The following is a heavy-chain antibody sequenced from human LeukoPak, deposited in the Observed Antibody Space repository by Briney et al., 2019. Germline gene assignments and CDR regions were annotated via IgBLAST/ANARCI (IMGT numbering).Heavy chain of an antibody. Sequence: GGSLRLSCAASGFAFSSYAMSWVRQAPGKGPEWVANIKQDGSEKYYVDSVKGRFTISRDNAETSLHLQMNSLRAEDTAVYYCARGGNHGDYWYFDLWGRGTLVTVSS. V-gene: IGHV3-7*01. CDR2: IKQDGSEK. CDR3: ARGGNHGDYWYFDL. CDR1: GFAFSSYA. D-gene: IGHD4-17*01. J-gene: IGHJ2*01.